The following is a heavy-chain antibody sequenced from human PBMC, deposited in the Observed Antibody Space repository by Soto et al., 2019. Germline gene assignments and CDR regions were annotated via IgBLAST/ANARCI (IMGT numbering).Heavy chain of an antibody. CDR3: ATGGGVGYGSSCVAF. V-gene: IGHV3-30*02. CDR2: IWHEGIYK. J-gene: IGHJ4*02. D-gene: IGHD5-12*01. CDR1: GVSFSTYG. Sequence: QVQLVESGGGVVQPGGSLRLSCVASGVSFSTYGMHWVRQAPGKGLEWVASIWHEGIYKLHADSVKGRFAISRDNSMNSLYLQMNSLTAEDTAVYYCATGGGVGYGSSCVAFWGQGTLVTVSS.